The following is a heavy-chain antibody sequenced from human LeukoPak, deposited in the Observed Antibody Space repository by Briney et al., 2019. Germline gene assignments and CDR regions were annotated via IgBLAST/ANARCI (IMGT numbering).Heavy chain of an antibody. CDR1: GYTFTSYG. Sequence: ASVKVSCKASGYTFTSYGISWVRQAPGQGLEWMGWISAYNGNTNYAQKFQGRVTITADKSTSTAYMELSSLRSEDTAVYYCARDQPGSWDPLAAFDIWGQGTMVTVSS. V-gene: IGHV1-18*01. CDR2: ISAYNGNT. CDR3: ARDQPGSWDPLAAFDI. D-gene: IGHD1-26*01. J-gene: IGHJ3*02.